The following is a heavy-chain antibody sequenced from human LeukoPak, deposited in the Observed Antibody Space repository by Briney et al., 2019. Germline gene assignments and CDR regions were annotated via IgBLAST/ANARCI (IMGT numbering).Heavy chain of an antibody. D-gene: IGHD3-10*01. Sequence: GSLRLSCAASGFTFSTYAMSWVRQAPGKGLEWVSSISISGGSTYYAESVKGRFTISRDNSRNTLYLQMNSLRAEDTAVYYCASDYGSGTPQYYYYYGMDVWGQGTTVTVSS. V-gene: IGHV3-23*01. CDR1: GFTFSTYA. CDR2: ISISGGST. CDR3: ASDYGSGTPQYYYYYGMDV. J-gene: IGHJ6*02.